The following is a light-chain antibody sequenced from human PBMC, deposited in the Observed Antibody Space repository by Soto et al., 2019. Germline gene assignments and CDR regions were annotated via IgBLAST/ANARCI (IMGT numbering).Light chain of an antibody. V-gene: IGLV1-44*01. CDR3: AAWDDSLYVV. CDR2: SNN. CDR1: SSNIGSNT. Sequence: QSVLTQPPSASGTPGQRVTISCSGSSSNIGSNTVNWYQQLRGTAPKLLIYSNNKRPSGVPDRFSGSKSGTSASLAISGLQSEDEADYYCAAWDDSLYVVFGGGTKVTVL. J-gene: IGLJ2*01.